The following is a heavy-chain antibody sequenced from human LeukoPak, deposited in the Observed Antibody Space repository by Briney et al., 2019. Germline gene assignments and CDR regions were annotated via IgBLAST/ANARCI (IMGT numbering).Heavy chain of an antibody. D-gene: IGHD3-9*01. Sequence: SETLSLTCTVSGGSISSYYWSWIRQPAGKGLEWIGRIYTSGSTNYNPSLKSRVTMSVDTSKNQFSLKLSSVTAADTAVYYCARDRRGRRYFDWSYYYYYYGMDVWGQGTTVTVSS. CDR1: GGSISSYY. J-gene: IGHJ6*02. V-gene: IGHV4-4*07. CDR2: IYTSGST. CDR3: ARDRRGRRYFDWSYYYYYYGMDV.